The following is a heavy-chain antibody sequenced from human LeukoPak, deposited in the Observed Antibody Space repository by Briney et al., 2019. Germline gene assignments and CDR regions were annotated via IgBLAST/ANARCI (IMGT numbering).Heavy chain of an antibody. V-gene: IGHV3-74*01. Sequence: PGGSLRLSCAASGFTFSNYWMHWVRQAPGKGLVWVSRINTDGSYTSYADSVKGRFTISRDNAKNTLYLQMNSLRAEDTAVYSCVRDWRTGDLDYWGQGTLVTVSS. CDR1: GFTFSNYW. D-gene: IGHD7-27*01. J-gene: IGHJ4*02. CDR3: VRDWRTGDLDY. CDR2: INTDGSYT.